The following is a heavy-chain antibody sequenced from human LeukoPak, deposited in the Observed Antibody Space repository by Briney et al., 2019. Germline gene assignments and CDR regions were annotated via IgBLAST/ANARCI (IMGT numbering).Heavy chain of an antibody. CDR2: INPNSGGT. Sequence: ASVKVSCKASGYTFTGYYIHWVRQAPGQGLEWMGWINPNSGGTNYAQKFQGRVTMTRDTSISTAYMELSRLRSDDTAVYYCARGATVTTNHYYYMDVWGKGTTVTVSS. CDR1: GYTFTGYY. V-gene: IGHV1-2*02. J-gene: IGHJ6*03. CDR3: ARGATVTTNHYYYMDV. D-gene: IGHD4-11*01.